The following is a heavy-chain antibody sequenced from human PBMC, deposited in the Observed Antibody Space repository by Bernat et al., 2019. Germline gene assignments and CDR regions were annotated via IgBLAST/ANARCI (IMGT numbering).Heavy chain of an antibody. V-gene: IGHV4-39*01. Sequence: QLQLQESGPGLVKPSETLSLTCTVSGGSISSSSYYWGWIRQPPGKGLEWIGSIYYSGSTYYNPSIKSRVTISVDTSKNQFSLKLSSVTAADTAVYYCARQGSSSSWGTSESFDYWGQGTLVTVSS. CDR3: ARQGSSSSWGTSESFDY. D-gene: IGHD6-13*01. CDR1: GGSISSSSYY. CDR2: IYYSGST. J-gene: IGHJ4*02.